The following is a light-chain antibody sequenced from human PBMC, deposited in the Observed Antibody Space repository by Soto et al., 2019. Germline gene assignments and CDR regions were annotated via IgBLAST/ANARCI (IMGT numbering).Light chain of an antibody. CDR1: QSVLYSSNNKNN. CDR3: HQYHTAPRT. Sequence: DIVLTQSPDSLAVSLGERATINCKSSQSVLYSSNNKNNLAWYQQKPGQPPKLLISWASTRESGVPDRFSGSGSGTDFTLTISSLQAEDVAVYYCHQYHTAPRTFGQGTKXEIK. J-gene: IGKJ1*01. CDR2: WAS. V-gene: IGKV4-1*01.